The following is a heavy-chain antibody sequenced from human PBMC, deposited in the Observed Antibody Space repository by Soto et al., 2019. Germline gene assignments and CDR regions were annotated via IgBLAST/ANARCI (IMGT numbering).Heavy chain of an antibody. CDR2: IIPVFGIE. CDR1: GGTCSSYG. Sequence: GASVKVSCKASGGTCSSYGVSWLRQAPGQGLEWMGRIIPVFGIEHYAQKSQGRVTVTADESTSTAYMELSGLTSEETAVYYCARGLSYYDSSGYSDAFDIWGQGTLVTVSS. CDR3: ARGLSYYDSSGYSDAFDI. J-gene: IGHJ3*02. D-gene: IGHD3-22*01. V-gene: IGHV1-69*13.